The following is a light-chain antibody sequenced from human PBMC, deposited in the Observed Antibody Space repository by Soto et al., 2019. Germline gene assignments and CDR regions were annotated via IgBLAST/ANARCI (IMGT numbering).Light chain of an antibody. CDR1: SSDVGSYNL. CDR3: CSYAGSGTGV. V-gene: IGLV2-23*01. J-gene: IGLJ3*02. CDR2: EGS. Sequence: QSALTQPASVSGSPGQSITISCTGTSSDVGSYNLVSWCQQHPGKAPKLMIYEGSKRPSGVSNRFSGSKSGNTASLTISGLQAEDEADYYCCSYAGSGTGVFGGGTKLTVL.